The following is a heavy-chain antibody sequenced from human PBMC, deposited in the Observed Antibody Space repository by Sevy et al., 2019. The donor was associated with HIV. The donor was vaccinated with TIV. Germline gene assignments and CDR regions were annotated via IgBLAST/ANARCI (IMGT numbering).Heavy chain of an antibody. Sequence: GGSLRLSCAASGFSLNTYWMSWVRQAPGKGLEWVAKIKQDGSVTYYVDSVKGRFTISRDNARNFLYLQMNSLRADDTARYYCVRAVAADGSFWGQGTLVTVSS. CDR3: VRAVAADGSF. V-gene: IGHV3-7*01. CDR1: GFSLNTYW. D-gene: IGHD6-13*01. CDR2: IKQDGSVT. J-gene: IGHJ4*02.